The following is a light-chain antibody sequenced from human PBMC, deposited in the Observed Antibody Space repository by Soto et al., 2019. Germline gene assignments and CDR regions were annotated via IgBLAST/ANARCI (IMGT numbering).Light chain of an antibody. Sequence: EIVMTQSPATLSVSPGERATLSCRASQSVSSNLAWYQQKPGQATRLLIYGASTKATGIPARFSGSGSGTEFTLTISSLQSADFAVYDCQQYNNWTPWTFGQGTKMQIK. CDR3: QQYNNWTPWT. J-gene: IGKJ2*01. V-gene: IGKV3-15*01. CDR2: GAS. CDR1: QSVSSN.